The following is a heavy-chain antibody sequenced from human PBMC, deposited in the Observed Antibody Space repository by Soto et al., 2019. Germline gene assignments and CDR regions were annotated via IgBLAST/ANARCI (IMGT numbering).Heavy chain of an antibody. CDR1: DGSISSGGYY. D-gene: IGHD5-18*01. V-gene: IGHV4-31*03. CDR3: ARHTAMVLDY. CDR2: IYYSGST. J-gene: IGHJ4*02. Sequence: SETLSLTCTVSDGSISSGGYYWSWIRQHPGKGLEWIGYIYYSGSTYYNPSLKSRVTISVDTSKNQFSLKLSSVTAADTAVYYCARHTAMVLDYWGQGTLVTVSS.